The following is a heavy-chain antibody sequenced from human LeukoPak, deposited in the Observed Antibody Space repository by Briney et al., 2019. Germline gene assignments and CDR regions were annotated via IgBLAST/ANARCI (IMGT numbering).Heavy chain of an antibody. D-gene: IGHD3-22*01. CDR1: GGTFSSYA. V-gene: IGHV1-69*13. CDR3: ARSVYDSSGYYPFDY. Sequence: GASVKVSCKGSGGTFSSYAISWVRQAPGQGLEWMGGIIPIFGTANYAQKFQGRVTITADESTSTAYMELSSLRSEDTAVYYCARSVYDSSGYYPFDYWGQGTLVTVSS. J-gene: IGHJ4*02. CDR2: IIPIFGTA.